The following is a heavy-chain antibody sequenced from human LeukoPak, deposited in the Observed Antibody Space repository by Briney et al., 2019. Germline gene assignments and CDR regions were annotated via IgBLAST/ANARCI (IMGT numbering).Heavy chain of an antibody. D-gene: IGHD1-26*01. CDR1: GFTFKLYW. V-gene: IGHV3-33*08. Sequence: QTGGSLRLSCAASGFTFKLYWMHWVRQDPGKGLEWVAVIWYDGSNKYYADSVKGRFTISRDNSKNTLYLQMNSLRAEDTAVYYCAREGEVGAIDYWGQGTLVTVSS. CDR3: AREGEVGAIDY. CDR2: IWYDGSNK. J-gene: IGHJ4*02.